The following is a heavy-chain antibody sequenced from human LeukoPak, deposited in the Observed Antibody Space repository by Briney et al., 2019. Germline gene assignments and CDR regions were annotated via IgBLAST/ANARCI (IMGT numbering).Heavy chain of an antibody. CDR1: GGSISSYY. CDR2: IYYSGST. J-gene: IGHJ4*02. CDR3: ARSRRARPLDY. V-gene: IGHV4-59*01. Sequence: SETLSLTCTVSGGSISSYYWSWIRQPPGKGLEWIGYIYYSGSTNYNPSLKSRVTISVDTSKNQFSLKLSSVTAADTAVYYCARSRRARPLDYWGQGTLVTVSS. D-gene: IGHD6-6*01.